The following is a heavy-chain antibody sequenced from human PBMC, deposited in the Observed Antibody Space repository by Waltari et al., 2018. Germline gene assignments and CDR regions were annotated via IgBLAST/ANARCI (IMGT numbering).Heavy chain of an antibody. D-gene: IGHD5-18*01. Sequence: QIQLVQSGAEVKKPGASVKVSCKPSGYIFTAYYVHWLRQAPGQGLEWIGKVNPRSGDTTYAQKLQDRVTLISATSINTAYMELSSLRSEDTAVYYCARGADVPSSYGLWGQGTLVTVSS. CDR3: ARGADVPSSYGL. CDR1: GYIFTAYY. J-gene: IGHJ4*02. CDR2: VNPRSGDT. V-gene: IGHV1-2*02.